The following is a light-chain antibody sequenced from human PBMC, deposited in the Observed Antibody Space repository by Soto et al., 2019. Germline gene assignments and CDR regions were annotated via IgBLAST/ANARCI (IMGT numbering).Light chain of an antibody. CDR1: SYNIGSKT. J-gene: IGLJ2*01. V-gene: IGLV1-44*01. Sequence: QSVLTQPPSASGTPGQRVTISCSGSSYNIGSKTVNWYQQLPGTAPKLLIYSNNQRPSGVPDRFSGSKSGTSDSLAISGLQSEDEADYYCAAWDDSLNGVVFGGGTKLTVL. CDR2: SNN. CDR3: AAWDDSLNGVV.